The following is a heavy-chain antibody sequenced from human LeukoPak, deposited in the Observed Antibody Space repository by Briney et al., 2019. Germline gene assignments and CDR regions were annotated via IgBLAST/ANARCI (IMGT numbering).Heavy chain of an antibody. D-gene: IGHD6-13*01. V-gene: IGHV3-23*01. J-gene: IGHJ4*02. CDR3: ATGSVRYSASWYSQEGDY. Sequence: GSLSLSCAASGFTFSTYAMSWVRQAPGKGLEGVSAISVSAGSTYYADSVKGRFTISRDNSKNTLYLQMNSLRAEDTAVYYCATGSVRYSASWYSQEGDYWGQGTLVTVSS. CDR1: GFTFSTYA. CDR2: ISVSAGST.